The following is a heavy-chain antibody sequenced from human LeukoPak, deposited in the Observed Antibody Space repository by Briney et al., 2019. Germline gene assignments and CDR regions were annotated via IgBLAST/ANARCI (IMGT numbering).Heavy chain of an antibody. CDR2: IRSKAYGGTT. V-gene: IGHV3-49*03. J-gene: IGHJ4*02. Sequence: QAGGSLRLSCTASGFTFGDYAMSWFRQAPGKGLEWVGFIRSKAYGGTTEYAASVKGRFTISRDDSKSIAYLQMNSLKTEDTAVYYCTRGVGGGELTVDYFDYWGQGTLVTVSS. CDR3: TRGVGGGELTVDYFDY. CDR1: GFTFGDYA. D-gene: IGHD1-26*01.